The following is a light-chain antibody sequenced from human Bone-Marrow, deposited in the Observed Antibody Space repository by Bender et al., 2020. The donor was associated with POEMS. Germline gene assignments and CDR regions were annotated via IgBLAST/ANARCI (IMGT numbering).Light chain of an antibody. V-gene: IGLV3-21*02. CDR1: NIGKKS. J-gene: IGLJ2*01. CDR2: DNS. CDR3: QSAESTGSYVV. Sequence: SYVLTQPPSVSVAPGQTASIACGGYNIGKKSVHWHQQKSGQAPVLVVFDNSDRPSGIPERFSGSNSGTTVTLTISGVQAEDEADYYCQSAESTGSYVVFGGGTKLTVL.